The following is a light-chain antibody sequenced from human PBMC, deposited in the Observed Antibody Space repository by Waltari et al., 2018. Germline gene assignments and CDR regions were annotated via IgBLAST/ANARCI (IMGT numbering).Light chain of an antibody. CDR3: SSWYDSLSDVV. CDR2: KNV. Sequence: QLPGKTPQLLFYKNVLRPSGVPDRISGSKSGTSASLAISGLRSEDEADYYCSSWYDSLSDVVLGGGTKLTVL. V-gene: IGLV1-47*01. J-gene: IGLJ2*01.